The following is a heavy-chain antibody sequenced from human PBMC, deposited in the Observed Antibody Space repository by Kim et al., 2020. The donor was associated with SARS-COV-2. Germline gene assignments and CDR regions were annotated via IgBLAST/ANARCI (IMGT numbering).Heavy chain of an antibody. CDR3: SRATNGMDV. CDR2: GDT. V-gene: IGHV3-13*01. J-gene: IGHJ6*02. Sequence: GDTYYRGSGTGRFTISRDNARNSLYLQMNSLGAGETTIYYCSRATNGMDVWGRGTTVTVSS.